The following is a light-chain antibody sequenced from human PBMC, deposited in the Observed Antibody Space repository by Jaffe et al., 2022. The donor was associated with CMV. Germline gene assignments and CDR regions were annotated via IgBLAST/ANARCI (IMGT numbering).Light chain of an antibody. J-gene: IGKJ1*01. CDR2: GAS. CDR3: QQYGDPLET. CDR1: QSVSTY. Sequence: EIVLTQSPGTLSLSPGERATLSCRASQSVSTYLAWYQQKPGQAPGLLIYGASSRATATPDRFSGSGSGTDFTLTITRLEPEDYAVYYCQQYGDPLETFGQGTEVEVK. V-gene: IGKV3-20*01.